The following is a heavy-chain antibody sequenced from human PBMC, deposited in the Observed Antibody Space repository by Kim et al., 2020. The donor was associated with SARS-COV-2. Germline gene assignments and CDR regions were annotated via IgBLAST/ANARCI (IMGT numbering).Heavy chain of an antibody. V-gene: IGHV5-10-1*01. CDR1: GYSFTSYW. Sequence: GESLKISCKGSGYSFTSYWISWVRQMPGKGLEWLGRIDPSDSYTNYSPSFQGHVTISADKSISTAYLQWSSLKASDTAMYYCASSVGGIGATIADSWGFDYWGQGTLVTVSS. CDR2: IDPSDSYT. J-gene: IGHJ4*02. CDR3: ASSVGGIGATIADSWGFDY. D-gene: IGHD5-12*01.